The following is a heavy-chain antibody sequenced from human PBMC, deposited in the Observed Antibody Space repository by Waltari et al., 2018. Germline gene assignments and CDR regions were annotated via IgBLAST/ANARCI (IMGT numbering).Heavy chain of an antibody. CDR3: ARAYDLGAFDI. CDR2: IYYSGST. CDR1: GGSISSYY. V-gene: IGHV4-59*01. D-gene: IGHD3-3*01. J-gene: IGHJ3*02. Sequence: QVQLQESGSGLVKPSETLSITCTVSGGSISSYYWSWIRQPPGKGLAWIGYIYYSGSTNYNPSLKSRVTISVDTSKNQFSLKLSSVTAADTAVYYCARAYDLGAFDIWGQGTMVTVSA.